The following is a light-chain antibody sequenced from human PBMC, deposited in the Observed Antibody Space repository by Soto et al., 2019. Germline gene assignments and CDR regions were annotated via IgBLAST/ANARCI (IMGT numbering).Light chain of an antibody. CDR1: QNVDKF. J-gene: IGKJ5*01. CDR3: QQRKNWPPIT. CDR2: DSS. Sequence: EIDLTQSPATLSLSPGETATLSFMASQNVDKFLAWYQQRPGQPPRLLIFDSSNRATGVPVRFSGSGSGTVFTLTIGSLEPEDSAVYYCQQRKNWPPITFGQGTRLEI. V-gene: IGKV3-11*01.